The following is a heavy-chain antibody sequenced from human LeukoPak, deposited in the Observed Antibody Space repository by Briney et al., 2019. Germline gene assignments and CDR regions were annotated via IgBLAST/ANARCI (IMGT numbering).Heavy chain of an antibody. CDR2: ISASGGNT. V-gene: IGHV3-23*01. CDR1: GFTFSSYA. D-gene: IGHD4-11*01. CDR3: AKHSGVYSFDY. J-gene: IGHJ4*02. Sequence: GGSLRLSCAASGFTFSSYAMSWVRQAPGKGLEWVSTISASGGNTYYADSVKGRFTISRDNSKNTLYLQMNSLRAEDTAVYYCAKHSGVYSFDYWGQGTLVTVSS.